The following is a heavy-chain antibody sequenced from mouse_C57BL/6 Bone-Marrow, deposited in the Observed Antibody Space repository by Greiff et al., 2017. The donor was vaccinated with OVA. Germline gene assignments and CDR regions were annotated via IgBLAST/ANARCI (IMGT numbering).Heavy chain of an antibody. CDR2: ISSGGSYT. V-gene: IGHV5-6*01. CDR3: ARIYFSFAY. D-gene: IGHD1-1*01. CDR1: GFTFSSYG. Sequence: EVKLVESGGDLVKPGGSLKLSCAASGFTFSSYGMSWVRQTPDKRLEWVATISSGGSYTYYPDSVKGRFTISRDNAKNTLYLQMRSLKSDDKAMYYCARIYFSFAYCGQGTLVTVSA. J-gene: IGHJ3*01.